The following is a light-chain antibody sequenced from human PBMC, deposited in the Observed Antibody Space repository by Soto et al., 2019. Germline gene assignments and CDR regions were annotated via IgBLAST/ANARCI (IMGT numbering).Light chain of an antibody. CDR2: TAS. CDR3: QQYKSYSWT. Sequence: DIQMTQSPSTLSASVGDRVTITCRASQTISSWLAWYQQKPGTAPKLLIYTASTVESGVPPRFSGSGSGTEFTLTISSLQPDDFATYYCQQYKSYSWTFGQGTKVE. J-gene: IGKJ1*01. CDR1: QTISSW. V-gene: IGKV1-5*03.